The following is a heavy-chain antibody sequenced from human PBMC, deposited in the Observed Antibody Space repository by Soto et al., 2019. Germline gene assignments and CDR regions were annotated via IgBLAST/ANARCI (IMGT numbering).Heavy chain of an antibody. V-gene: IGHV3-48*02. CDR1: GFTFSTYR. CDR2: ISDNSGTI. CDR3: ERGVNVHFDY. J-gene: IGHJ4*02. Sequence: EVQLVESGGGLVQPGGSLRLSCAASGFTFSTYRMNWVRQTPGKGLEWVSYISDNSGTIYYADSVKGRFTISRDNAKNSLYLQMNSLRDEDTAMYYCERGVNVHFDYWGQGTLVTVSS.